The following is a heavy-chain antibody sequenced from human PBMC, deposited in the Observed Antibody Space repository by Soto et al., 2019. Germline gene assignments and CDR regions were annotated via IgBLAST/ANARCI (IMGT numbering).Heavy chain of an antibody. CDR3: ARGPTGSYDYIWGSYRYGAFDI. D-gene: IGHD3-16*02. CDR1: GYTFTSYD. CDR2: MNPNSGDT. J-gene: IGHJ3*02. Sequence: ASVKVSCKASGYTFTSYDINWVRQATGQGLEWMGWMNPNSGDTGYAQKFQGRVTMTRNTSISTAYMELSGLRSEDTAVYYCARGPTGSYDYIWGSYRYGAFDIWGQGTMVTVSS. V-gene: IGHV1-8*01.